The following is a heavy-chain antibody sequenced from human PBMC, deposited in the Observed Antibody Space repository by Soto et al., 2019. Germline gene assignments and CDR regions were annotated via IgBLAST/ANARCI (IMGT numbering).Heavy chain of an antibody. CDR3: ARVDIVVVVAAPDNWFDP. V-gene: IGHV1-18*01. J-gene: IGHJ5*02. D-gene: IGHD2-15*01. CDR1: GYTFTSYG. CDR2: ISAYNGNT. Sequence: ASVKVSCKASGYTFTSYGISWVRQAPGQGLEWMGWISAYNGNTNYAQKLQGRVTMTTDTSTGTAYMELRSLRSDDTAVYYCARVDIVVVVAAPDNWFDPWGQGTLVTV.